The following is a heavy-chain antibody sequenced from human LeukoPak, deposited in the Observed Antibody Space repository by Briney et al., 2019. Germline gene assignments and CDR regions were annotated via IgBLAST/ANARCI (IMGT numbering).Heavy chain of an antibody. D-gene: IGHD6-6*01. CDR2: IYYSGST. CDR1: GGSISSYY. J-gene: IGHJ6*03. Sequence: SETLSLTCTVSGGSISSYYWSWIRQPPGKGLEWIGYIYYSGSTNYNPSLKSRVTISVDTSKNQFSLKLSSVTAADTAVYYCARAGGMGYSSSSGYYYYYMDVWAKGTTVTVSS. V-gene: IGHV4-59*01. CDR3: ARAGGMGYSSSSGYYYYYMDV.